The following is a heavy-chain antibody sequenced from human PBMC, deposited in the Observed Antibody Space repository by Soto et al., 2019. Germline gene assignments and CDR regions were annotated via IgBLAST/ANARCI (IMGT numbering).Heavy chain of an antibody. J-gene: IGHJ4*02. CDR2: IHTSGGGT. V-gene: IGHV1-46*02. CDR1: VDTFNTYY. CDR3: ARGGHIAVVTASFDY. D-gene: IGHD2-21*02. Sequence: AAARVSSMPSVDTFNTYYLHCVRQAPGQALEWMGVIHTSGGGTTNDKKFLGRVTVTRDTSTSTVFMELSSLRSDDTAVYYCARGGHIAVVTASFDYWGQGTLVTSPQ.